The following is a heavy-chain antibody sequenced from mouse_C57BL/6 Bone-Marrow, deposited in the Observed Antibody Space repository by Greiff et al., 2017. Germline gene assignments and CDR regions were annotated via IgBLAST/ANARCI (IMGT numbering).Heavy chain of an antibody. Sequence: QVQLKQPGAELVKPGASVKLSCKASGYTFTSYWMHWVKQRPGQGLEWIGMIHPNSGSTNYNEKFKSKATLTVDKSSSTAYMQLSSLTSEDSAVYSCARRGDYGSSLGFAYWGQGTLVTVSA. CDR3: ARRGDYGSSLGFAY. J-gene: IGHJ3*01. CDR1: GYTFTSYW. V-gene: IGHV1-64*01. CDR2: IHPNSGST. D-gene: IGHD1-1*01.